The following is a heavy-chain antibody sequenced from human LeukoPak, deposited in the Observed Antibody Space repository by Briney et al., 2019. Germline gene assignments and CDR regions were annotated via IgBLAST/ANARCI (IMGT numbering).Heavy chain of an antibody. D-gene: IGHD1-26*01. CDR2: INPNSGGT. CDR1: GYTFTGYY. V-gene: IGHV1-2*02. J-gene: IGHJ4*02. CDR3: ARAYSGSYIGGY. Sequence: ASVKVSCKASGYTFTGYYMHWVRQAPGQGLEWMGWINPNSGGTNYALKFQGRVTMTRDTSISTAYMELSRLRSDDTAVYYCARAYSGSYIGGYRGQGTLVTVSS.